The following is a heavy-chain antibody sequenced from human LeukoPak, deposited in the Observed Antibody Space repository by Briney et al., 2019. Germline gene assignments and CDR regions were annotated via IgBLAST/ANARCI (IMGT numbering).Heavy chain of an antibody. D-gene: IGHD3-9*01. CDR2: IYPGDSDT. Sequence: GESLKIPCKGSGYRFTSYWIGWVRQMPGKGLEWMGIIYPGDSDTRYSPSFQGQVTISADKSISTAYLQWSSLKASDTAMYYCARSTYYDILTGYYTPPEYFQHWGQGTLVTVSS. V-gene: IGHV5-51*01. J-gene: IGHJ1*01. CDR3: ARSTYYDILTGYYTPPEYFQH. CDR1: GYRFTSYW.